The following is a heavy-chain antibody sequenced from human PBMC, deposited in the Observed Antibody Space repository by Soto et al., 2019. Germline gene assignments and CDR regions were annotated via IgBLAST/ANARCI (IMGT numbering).Heavy chain of an antibody. CDR2: IHPGDSET. CDR3: ARPLTYSSGWAFGMDV. V-gene: IGHV5-51*01. CDR1: GYSFTIYW. J-gene: IGHJ6*02. D-gene: IGHD6-19*01. Sequence: GESLKISCKGSGYSFTIYWIAWVRQMPGKGLEGMGIIHPGDSETRYNPSLQGQVTIPVDKSINTAYLQWSSLKASDSPIYYCARPLTYSSGWAFGMDVWGQGTTVTVSS.